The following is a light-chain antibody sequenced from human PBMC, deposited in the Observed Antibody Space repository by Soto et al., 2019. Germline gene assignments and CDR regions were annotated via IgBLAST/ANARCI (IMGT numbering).Light chain of an antibody. CDR1: NSDVGGHDS. J-gene: IGLJ3*02. Sequence: QSVLTQPASVSGSLGQSITISCTGSNSDVGGHDSVSWYQQHPGKAPKLIVYEVNNRPSGVSDRFTGSLSGNTASLTISGLQAEDEADYYCSSYPTTTSRVFGGGTKLTVL. CDR3: SSYPTTTSRV. CDR2: EVN. V-gene: IGLV2-14*01.